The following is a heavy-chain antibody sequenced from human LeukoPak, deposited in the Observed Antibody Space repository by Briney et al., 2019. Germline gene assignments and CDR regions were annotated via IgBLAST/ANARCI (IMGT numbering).Heavy chain of an antibody. Sequence: SETLSLTCTVSGGSISSYYWSWIRQPPGKGPEWIGYIYYGGSTNYNPSLKSRVTISVDTSKNQFSLKLSSVTAADTAVYYCARTYDFWSGYYPYYYYYYMDVWGKGTTVTVSS. J-gene: IGHJ6*03. V-gene: IGHV4-59*01. CDR2: IYYGGST. CDR1: GGSISSYY. CDR3: ARTYDFWSGYYPYYYYYYMDV. D-gene: IGHD3-3*01.